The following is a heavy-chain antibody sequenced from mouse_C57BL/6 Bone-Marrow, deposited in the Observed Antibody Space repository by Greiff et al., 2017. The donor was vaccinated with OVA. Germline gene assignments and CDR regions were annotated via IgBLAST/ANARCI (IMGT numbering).Heavy chain of an antibody. J-gene: IGHJ2*01. CDR1: GFTFSSYA. D-gene: IGHD4-1*01. CDR2: ISDGGSYT. CDR3: ARDPPGPDY. V-gene: IGHV5-4*01. Sequence: EVHLVESGGGLVKPGGSLKLSCAASGFTFSSYAMSWVRQTPEKRLEWVATISDGGSYTYYPDNVKGRFTISRDNAKNNLYLQMSHLKSEDTAMYYCARDPPGPDYWGQGTTLTVSS.